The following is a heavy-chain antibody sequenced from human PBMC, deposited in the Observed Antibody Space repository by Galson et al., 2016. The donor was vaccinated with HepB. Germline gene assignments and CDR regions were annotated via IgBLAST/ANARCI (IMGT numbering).Heavy chain of an antibody. CDR2: IYHSGTT. CDR3: ARHRAAITLVRGIYSYYGMDV. J-gene: IGHJ6*02. Sequence: SETLSLTCAVSGGSISSSDWWSWVRQPPGKGLEWIGEIYHSGTTNHKPSLKSRITISVDKSKNQFSLNLTSVTAADTAVYYCARHRAAITLVRGIYSYYGMDVWGQGTTVTVSS. CDR1: GGSISSSDW. D-gene: IGHD3-10*01. V-gene: IGHV4-4*02.